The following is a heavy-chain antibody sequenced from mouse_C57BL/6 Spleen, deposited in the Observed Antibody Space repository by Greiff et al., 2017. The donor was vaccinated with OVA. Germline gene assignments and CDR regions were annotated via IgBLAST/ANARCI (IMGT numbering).Heavy chain of an antibody. D-gene: IGHD1-1*01. CDR1: GFTFSDYG. CDR3: ARSYYYGSSPYFDV. J-gene: IGHJ1*03. Sequence: EVKLMESGGGLVKPGGSLKLSCAASGFTFSDYGMHWVRQAPEKGLEWVAYISSGSSTIYYADTVKGRFTISRDNAKNTLFLQMTRRRSEDTAMYYCARSYYYGSSPYFDVWGTGTTVTVSS. V-gene: IGHV5-17*01. CDR2: ISSGSSTI.